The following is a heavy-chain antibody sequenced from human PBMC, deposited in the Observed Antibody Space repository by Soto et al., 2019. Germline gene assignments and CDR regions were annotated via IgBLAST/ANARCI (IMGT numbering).Heavy chain of an antibody. CDR2: VSAYNGNT. Sequence: QVQLVQSGAEVKKPGASVQVSCKASGSTFTSYGIGWVRQAPGQGLEWMGWVSAYNGNTTYAQKLQGRVTMTTDTSTSTAYMDLRSLRSDDTAVYYCARYPPLYFDDSRGYPPYCDCGMDVGGQGTTVSVS. CDR1: GSTFTSYG. V-gene: IGHV1-18*01. CDR3: ARYPPLYFDDSRGYPPYCDCGMDV. D-gene: IGHD3-22*01. J-gene: IGHJ6*02.